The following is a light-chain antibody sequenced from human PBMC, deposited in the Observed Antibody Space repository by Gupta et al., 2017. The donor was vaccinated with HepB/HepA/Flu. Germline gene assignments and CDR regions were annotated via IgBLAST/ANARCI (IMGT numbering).Light chain of an antibody. CDR2: WAS. V-gene: IGKV4-1*01. J-gene: IGKJ1*01. CDR1: QSVLYSSNNKNY. Sequence: DIVMTQSPDSLDVSLGERATINCKYSQSVLYSSNNKNYLAWYQQKPGQPPKLLIYWASTRESGVPDRFSGSGSGTDFTLTISSRQAEDVAVYYCQQDNSTPETFGQGTKVEIK. CDR3: QQDNSTPET.